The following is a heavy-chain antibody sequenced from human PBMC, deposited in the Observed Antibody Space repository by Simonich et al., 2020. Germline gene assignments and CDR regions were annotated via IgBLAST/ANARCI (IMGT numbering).Heavy chain of an antibody. D-gene: IGHD7-27*01. CDR2: NNPNSGGT. V-gene: IGHV1-2*02. Sequence: QVQLVQSGAEVKKPGASVTVSCKASGYTFTGYYMNWVRQAPGQGFEGRGGNNPNSGGTKYAQRFQGRVTMTRDTSISTAYMELSRLRSDDTAVYYCARGALTGDYYYMDVWGKGTTVTVSS. CDR3: ARGALTGDYYYMDV. J-gene: IGHJ6*03. CDR1: GYTFTGYY.